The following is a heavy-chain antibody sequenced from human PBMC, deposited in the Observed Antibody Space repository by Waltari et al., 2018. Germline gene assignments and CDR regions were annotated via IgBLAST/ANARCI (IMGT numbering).Heavy chain of an antibody. Sequence: QITLKETGPTLVKPTQTLTLTCTFSGFSLSTSGVGVGWIRQPPGKALEWLAPMYWNEDKRYSPSLKSRLTITKDTSKNQVVLTMTNMDPVDTATYYCAHASCPGCVRFGVVILNWFDPWGQGTLVTVSS. CDR2: MYWNEDK. J-gene: IGHJ5*02. D-gene: IGHD3-3*01. CDR3: AHASCPGCVRFGVVILNWFDP. CDR1: GFSLSTSGVG. V-gene: IGHV2-5*01.